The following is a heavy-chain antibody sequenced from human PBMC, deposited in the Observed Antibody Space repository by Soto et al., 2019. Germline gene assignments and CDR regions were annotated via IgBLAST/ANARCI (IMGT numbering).Heavy chain of an antibody. CDR3: ARVGYSSGWYVRDFDY. D-gene: IGHD6-19*01. J-gene: IGHJ4*02. CDR2: ISSSGSTI. V-gene: IGHV3-48*03. CDR1: GFTFSSYE. Sequence: GGSLRLSCAASGFTFSSYEMNWVRQAPGKGLEWVSYISSSGSTIYYADSVKGRFTISRDNAKNSLYLQMNSLRAEDTAVYYCARVGYSSGWYVRDFDYWGQGTLVTVSS.